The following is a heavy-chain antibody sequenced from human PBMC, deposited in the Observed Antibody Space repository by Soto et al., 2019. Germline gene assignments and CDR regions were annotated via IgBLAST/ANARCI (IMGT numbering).Heavy chain of an antibody. D-gene: IGHD2-15*01. CDR2: ISGSGGST. CDR3: ARDSFQVVVAAEANNWFDP. J-gene: IGHJ5*02. Sequence: GGSPRLSCAASGFTFSSYAMSWVRQAPGKGLEWVSAISGSGGSTYYADSVKGRFTISRDNSKNTLYLQMNSLRAEDTAVYYCARDSFQVVVAAEANNWFDPWGQGTLVTVSS. CDR1: GFTFSSYA. V-gene: IGHV3-23*01.